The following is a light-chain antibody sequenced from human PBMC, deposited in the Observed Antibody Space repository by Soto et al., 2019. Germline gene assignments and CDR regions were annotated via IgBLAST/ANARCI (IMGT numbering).Light chain of an antibody. CDR2: EAS. J-gene: IGKJ4*01. V-gene: IGKV3-11*01. Sequence: VLTQSPATLSLSPGNRAALSCRASQGINTYLAWYQQKPGQAPRLLIYEASYRAPGVPDRFSGSGSGTDFTLTISSLEPEDFAIYYCQQRSTWPRLSFGGGTRVDI. CDR1: QGINTY. CDR3: QQRSTWPRLS.